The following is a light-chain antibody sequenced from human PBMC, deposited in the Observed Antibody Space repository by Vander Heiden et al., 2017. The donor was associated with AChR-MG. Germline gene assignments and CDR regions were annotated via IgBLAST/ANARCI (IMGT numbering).Light chain of an antibody. Sequence: QSVLTQPPSASGTPGQRVTISCSGRSSNIGSNSVNWYQHLPGTAPKLLIYSINERPSGVPDRFSGSKSGTSASLAISGLQSEDEAVYYCATWDDSLNGLFGGGTKVTVL. CDR1: SSNIGSNS. CDR2: SIN. CDR3: ATWDDSLNGL. J-gene: IGLJ3*02. V-gene: IGLV1-44*01.